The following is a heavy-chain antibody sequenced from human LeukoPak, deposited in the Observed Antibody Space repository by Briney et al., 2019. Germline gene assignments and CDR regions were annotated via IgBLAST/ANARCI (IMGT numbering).Heavy chain of an antibody. CDR2: LRSSGSTI. CDR3: ARVSGYILDY. Sequence: GGSLRLSCAASGFTFSDYYMSWIRRASGRGRVWVSYLRSSGSTIFYAESVKGRFPISRDNDKISLYLQMNSLRAEGTAVYYCARVSGYILDYWGQGTLVTVAS. J-gene: IGHJ4*02. D-gene: IGHD5-18*01. CDR1: GFTFSDYY. V-gene: IGHV3-11*01.